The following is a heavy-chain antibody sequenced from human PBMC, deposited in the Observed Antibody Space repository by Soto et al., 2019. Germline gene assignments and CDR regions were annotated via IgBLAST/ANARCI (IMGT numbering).Heavy chain of an antibody. Sequence: GGSLRLSCAASGFTFSSYSMNWVRQAPGKGLEWVSSISSSSSYIYYADSVKGRFTISRDNAKNSLYLQMNSLRAEDTAVYYCARGGITIFGVVIIQNYMDVWGKGTTVTVSS. CDR1: GFTFSSYS. CDR3: ARGGITIFGVVIIQNYMDV. D-gene: IGHD3-3*01. J-gene: IGHJ6*03. V-gene: IGHV3-21*01. CDR2: ISSSSSYI.